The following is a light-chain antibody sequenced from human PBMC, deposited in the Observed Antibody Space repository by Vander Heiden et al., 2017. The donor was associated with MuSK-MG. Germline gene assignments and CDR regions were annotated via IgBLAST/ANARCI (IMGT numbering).Light chain of an antibody. CDR1: QTISDY. J-gene: IGKJ1*01. CDR2: AAS. V-gene: IGKV1-39*01. Sequence: DIQMTQSPSSLSASVGDRVTISCRASQTISDYLNWYQQRPGKAPKLLIFAASSLQSGVPSRFTAGASGPDFTLTITSLQPEDFATYFCQQTYNMPWTFGQGTKVEIK. CDR3: QQTYNMPWT.